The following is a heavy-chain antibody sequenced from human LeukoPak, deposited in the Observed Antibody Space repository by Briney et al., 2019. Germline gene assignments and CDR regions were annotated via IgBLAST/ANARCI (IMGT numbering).Heavy chain of an antibody. V-gene: IGHV3-66*02. D-gene: IGHD1-14*01. CDR2: IYSGGST. J-gene: IGHJ5*02. Sequence: GGSLRLSCAASGFTVSSNYMSWVRQAPGMGLEWVSVIYSGGSTYYADSVKGRFTISRDNSKNTLYLQMNSLRAEDTAVYYCARGLRMDWFDPWGQGTLVTVSS. CDR3: ARGLRMDWFDP. CDR1: GFTVSSNY.